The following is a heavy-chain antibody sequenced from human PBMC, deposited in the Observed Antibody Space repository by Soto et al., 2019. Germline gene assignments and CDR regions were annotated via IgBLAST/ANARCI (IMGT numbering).Heavy chain of an antibody. CDR2: IYWADDK. J-gene: IGHJ6*02. D-gene: IGHD3-3*01. Sequence: QITLKESGPTLVKPTQTLTLTCTFSGFSLSTSRVGVGWIRQPPGKALEWIALIYWADDKSYSPSLKSRLTITKDTSKNKVVLTMTNMDPVDTATYSCAHRGWSYYYYCGMDLWGQGTTVTVSS. CDR3: AHRGWSYYYYCGMDL. V-gene: IGHV2-5*02. CDR1: GFSLSTSRVG.